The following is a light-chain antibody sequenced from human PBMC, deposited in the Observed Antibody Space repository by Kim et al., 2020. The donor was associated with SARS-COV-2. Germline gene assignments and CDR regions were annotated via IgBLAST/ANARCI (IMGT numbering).Light chain of an antibody. CDR2: AAS. V-gene: IGKV1-12*01. Sequence: DIQMTQSPSSVSASVGDRVTITCRASQDVSRGLAWYQQKPGKAPNLLIYAASTLQSGVPSRFSGSGSGTDFTLIISSLQPEDFATYYCQQANSFPITFGQGTRLEIK. CDR3: QQANSFPIT. CDR1: QDVSRG. J-gene: IGKJ5*01.